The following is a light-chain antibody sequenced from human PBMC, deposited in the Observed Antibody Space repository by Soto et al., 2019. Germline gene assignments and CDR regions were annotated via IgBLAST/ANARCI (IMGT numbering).Light chain of an antibody. CDR1: QSIGPY. CDR3: QQCRNWPLGFT. J-gene: IGKJ2*01. CDR2: DAS. V-gene: IGKV3-11*01. Sequence: EIVWTQSQATLSLSPGESATLAGRANQSIGPYLDWHQHKPGQAPRLIIVDASNRATGIPARFRGSGSGTDLNLSLSSVAIEDDGTYYCQQCRNWPLGFTFGQGTTLEI.